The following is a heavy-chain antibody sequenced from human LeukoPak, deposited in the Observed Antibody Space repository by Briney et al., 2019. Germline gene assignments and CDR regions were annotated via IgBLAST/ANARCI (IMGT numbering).Heavy chain of an antibody. CDR1: LRSIRSSSYY. CDR3: ARDRAYYYDSSGYHGAFDI. V-gene: IGHV4-39*07. J-gene: IGHJ3*02. Sequence: SETLSLTCTVPLRSIRSSSYYRGPIRQPPGKGLEWLERFYYSGSTYYNPSLKSRVTISVDTSKNQFSLKLSSVTAADTAVYYCARDRAYYYDSSGYHGAFDIWGQGTLVTVSS. CDR2: FYYSGST. D-gene: IGHD3-22*01.